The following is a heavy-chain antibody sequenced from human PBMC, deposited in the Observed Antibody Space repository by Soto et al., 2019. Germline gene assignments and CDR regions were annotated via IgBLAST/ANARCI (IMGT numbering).Heavy chain of an antibody. D-gene: IGHD3-10*01. V-gene: IGHV3-23*01. J-gene: IGHJ3*02. CDR3: TKSQSGGYFAAFDI. Sequence: GSLRLSCVVSGDSFDTYVMNWVRQAPGKGLEWVSAVTGSGVTTWYAESFKGRFTISRDNSKNTVFLQMNSLTAEDTALYYCTKSQSGGYFAAFDIWGQGTVVTVSS. CDR1: GDSFDTYV. CDR2: VTGSGVTT.